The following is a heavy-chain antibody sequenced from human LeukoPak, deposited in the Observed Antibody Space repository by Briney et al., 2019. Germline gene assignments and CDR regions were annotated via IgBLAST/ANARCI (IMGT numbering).Heavy chain of an antibody. CDR2: INPNSGDT. J-gene: IGHJ3*02. V-gene: IGHV1-2*02. CDR1: GYTFTGYY. Sequence: ASVKVSCKASGYTFTGYYMHWVRQAPGQGLGWMGWINPNSGDTNYAQKFQGRVSMTGDTSISTAYMELSRLRSDDTAVYYCARTLVVINDAFDIWGQGTMVTVSS. CDR3: ARTLVVINDAFDI. D-gene: IGHD3-22*01.